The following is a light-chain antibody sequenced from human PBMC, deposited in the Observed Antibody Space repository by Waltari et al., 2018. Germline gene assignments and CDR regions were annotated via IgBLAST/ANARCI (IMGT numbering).Light chain of an antibody. CDR2: AAS. J-gene: IGKJ1*01. Sequence: DFQMTQYPSSLSASVGDRVTITCRASQYISTYLNWYQQKPGKGPKRLIYAASTLQSGVPSRFGGSGSGTDFTFTISSLQLEDFATYYCQQSYDTPRTFGQGTKVEVK. CDR1: QYISTY. V-gene: IGKV1-39*01. CDR3: QQSYDTPRT.